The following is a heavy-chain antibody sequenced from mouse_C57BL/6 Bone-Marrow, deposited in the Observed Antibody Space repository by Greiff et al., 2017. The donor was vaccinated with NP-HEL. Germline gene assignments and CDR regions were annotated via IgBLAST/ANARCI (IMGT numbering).Heavy chain of an antibody. D-gene: IGHD1-1*01. V-gene: IGHV1-15*01. CDR1: GYTFTDYE. CDR3: TKGAGYGPPKDY. CDR2: IDPETGGT. J-gene: IGHJ2*01. Sequence: QVQLQQSGAELVRPGASVTLSCKASGYTFTDYELHWVKQTPVHGLEWIGAIDPETGGTAYNQKFKGKAILTADKSSSTSYMERRSLTSEDSAVYYGTKGAGYGPPKDYWGQGTTLTVSS.